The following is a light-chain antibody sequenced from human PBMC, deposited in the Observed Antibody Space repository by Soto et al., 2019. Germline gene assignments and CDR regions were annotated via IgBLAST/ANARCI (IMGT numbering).Light chain of an antibody. J-gene: IGLJ1*01. V-gene: IGLV2-18*02. CDR2: VVS. CDR3: TSYATGSAYV. Sequence: QSALTQPPSVSGSPGQAVTISCTGTSSDVGGYNRVSWYQQPPGKAPQLLIYVVSNRPSGGSTRFSGSKSGNTASLTISGLQAEDEADYYCTSYATGSAYVFGPGTKLTVL. CDR1: SSDVGGYNR.